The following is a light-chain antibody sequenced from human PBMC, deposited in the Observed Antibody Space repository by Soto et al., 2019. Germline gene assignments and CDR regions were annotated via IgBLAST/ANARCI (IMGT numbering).Light chain of an antibody. V-gene: IGKV1-5*03. CDR2: RAS. J-gene: IGKJ2*01. Sequence: DIQMTQSPSTLSASVGDRVTITCRASQSISIWLAWYQQKPGKAPKFLIYRASNLESGVPSRFSASGSGTEFTLNISSLQPDDFATYYCQQYDSYPYTFGQGTKLEIK. CDR1: QSISIW. CDR3: QQYDSYPYT.